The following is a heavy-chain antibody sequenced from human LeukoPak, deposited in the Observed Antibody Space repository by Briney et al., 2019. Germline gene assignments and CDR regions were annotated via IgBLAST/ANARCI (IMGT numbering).Heavy chain of an antibody. V-gene: IGHV3-7*01. CDR2: IKQDGSEK. D-gene: IGHD3-22*01. CDR1: GFAFSSYW. J-gene: IGHJ3*02. CDR3: ASAGSGYYPDAFDI. Sequence: GGSLRLSCVASGFAFSSYWMSWVRQAPGKGLEWVASIKQDGSEKYYVDSVKGRFTISRDNAKNSLYLEMNSLRAEDTAVCYCASAGSGYYPDAFDIWGQGTMVTVSS.